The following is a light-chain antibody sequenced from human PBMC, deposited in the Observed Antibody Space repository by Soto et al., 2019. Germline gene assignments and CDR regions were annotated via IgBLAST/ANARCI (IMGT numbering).Light chain of an antibody. J-gene: IGKJ5*01. V-gene: IGKV3-15*01. CDR3: QQYKNWPL. CDR2: GAS. CDR1: QSVRSH. Sequence: IVRTQSPATLSGSPGEVVTLSFRASQSVRSHLAWYQQKPGQPPRLLIYGASTRATGIPARFSGSGFGTEFTLTISSLQSEDFAVYYCQQYKNWPLFGQGTRLEIK.